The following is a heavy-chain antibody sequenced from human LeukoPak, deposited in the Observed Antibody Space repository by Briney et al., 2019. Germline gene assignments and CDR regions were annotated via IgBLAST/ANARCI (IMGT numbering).Heavy chain of an antibody. D-gene: IGHD5-12*01. J-gene: IGHJ4*02. Sequence: SETLSLTCAVYGGSFSGYYWSWTRQPPGKGLEWIGEINHSGSTNYNPSLKSRVTISVDPSKNQFSLKLSSVTAADTAVYYCASLLNVAGYSGYDSDYWGQGTLVTVSS. CDR3: ASLLNVAGYSGYDSDY. CDR1: GGSFSGYY. V-gene: IGHV4-34*01. CDR2: INHSGST.